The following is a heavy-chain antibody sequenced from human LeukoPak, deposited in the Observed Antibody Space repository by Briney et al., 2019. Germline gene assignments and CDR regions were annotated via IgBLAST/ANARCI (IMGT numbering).Heavy chain of an antibody. J-gene: IGHJ4*02. Sequence: ASVKVSCKASGYTFTSYYMHWVRQAPGQGLEWMGIINPSGGSTSYAQKFQGRVTMTRDASTSTVYMELSSLRSEDTAVYYCASRDCTNGVCYYVFDYWGQGTLVTVSS. CDR1: GYTFTSYY. CDR3: ASRDCTNGVCYYVFDY. V-gene: IGHV1-46*01. CDR2: INPSGGST. D-gene: IGHD2-8*01.